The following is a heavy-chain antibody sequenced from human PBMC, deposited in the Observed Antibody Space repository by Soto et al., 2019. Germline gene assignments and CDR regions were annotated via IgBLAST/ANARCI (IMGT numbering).Heavy chain of an antibody. CDR2: ISGSGGST. Sequence: GGSMRLSCAASGFTFSSYAMSWVRQAPGKGLGWVSAISGSGGSTYYADSVKGRFTISRDNSKNTLYLQMNSLRAEDTAVYYCAKDHSSGWYMYAFDIWGQGTMVTVS. CDR1: GFTFSSYA. V-gene: IGHV3-23*01. J-gene: IGHJ3*02. D-gene: IGHD6-19*01. CDR3: AKDHSSGWYMYAFDI.